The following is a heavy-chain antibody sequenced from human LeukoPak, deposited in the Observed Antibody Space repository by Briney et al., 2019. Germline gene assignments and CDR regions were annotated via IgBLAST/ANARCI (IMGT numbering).Heavy chain of an antibody. CDR2: SRPKRNSYTT. Sequence: QPGGSLRLSCSASALTLSDHFIDWVRLGPGKGLEWVGRSRPKRNSYTTEYAASVKGRFAISRDDSKNSLFLQMNSLRTEDTAVYYCTRDGGTQGNTAFDMWGPGTMVTVSS. CDR3: TRDGGTQGNTAFDM. D-gene: IGHD1/OR15-1a*01. V-gene: IGHV3-72*01. CDR1: ALTLSDHF. J-gene: IGHJ3*02.